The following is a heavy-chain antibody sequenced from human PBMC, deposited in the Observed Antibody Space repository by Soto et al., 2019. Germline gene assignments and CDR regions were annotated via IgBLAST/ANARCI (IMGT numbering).Heavy chain of an antibody. V-gene: IGHV3-43*01. CDR2: ISWDGGST. CDR1: GFTFDGYT. D-gene: IGHD3-22*01. J-gene: IGHJ4*02. CDR3: AKDYYDSSGCPGDY. Sequence: PGGSLRLSCAASGFTFDGYTMHWVRQAPGEGLEWVSLISWDGGSTYYADSVKGRFTISRDNSKNSLYLQMNSLRTEDTALYYCAKDYYDSSGCPGDYWGQGXLATVSS.